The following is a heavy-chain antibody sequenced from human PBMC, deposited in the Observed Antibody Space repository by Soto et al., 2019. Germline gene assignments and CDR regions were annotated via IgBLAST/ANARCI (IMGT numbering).Heavy chain of an antibody. Sequence: TSETLSLTCAVYGVSFSGYYWIWIRQPPGKGLEWIGEINHSGSTNYNPSLKSRVTISVDTSKNQFSLKLSSVTAADTAVYYCARGDIVVVPAAQRLYDYWGQGTLVTVSS. D-gene: IGHD2-2*01. CDR1: GVSFSGYY. J-gene: IGHJ4*02. CDR3: ARGDIVVVPAAQRLYDY. V-gene: IGHV4-34*01. CDR2: INHSGST.